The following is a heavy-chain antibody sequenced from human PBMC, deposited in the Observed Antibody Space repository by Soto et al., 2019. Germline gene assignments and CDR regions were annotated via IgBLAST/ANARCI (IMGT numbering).Heavy chain of an antibody. V-gene: IGHV4-34*01. Sequence: PSETLSLTCAVYGGSFSGYYWSWIRRPPGKGLEWIGEINHSGSTNYNPSLKSRVTISVDTSKNQFSLKLSSVTAADTAVYYCARGLDYDSSGPGFYYFDYWGQGTLVTVSS. D-gene: IGHD3-22*01. J-gene: IGHJ4*02. CDR1: GGSFSGYY. CDR3: ARGLDYDSSGPGFYYFDY. CDR2: INHSGST.